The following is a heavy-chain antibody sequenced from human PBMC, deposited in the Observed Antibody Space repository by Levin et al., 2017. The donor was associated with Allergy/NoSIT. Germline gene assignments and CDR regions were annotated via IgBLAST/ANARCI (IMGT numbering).Heavy chain of an antibody. V-gene: IGHV3-9*01. D-gene: IGHD3-10*01. CDR1: GFTFDDYA. J-gene: IGHJ3*02. CDR2: ISWNSGSI. Sequence: GGSLRLSCAASGFTFDDYAMHWVRQAPGKGLEWVSGISWNSGSIGYADSVKGRFTISRDNAKNSLYLQMNSLRTEDTALYYCARDNIGLPDAFDIWGQGTMVIVSS. CDR3: ARDNIGLPDAFDI.